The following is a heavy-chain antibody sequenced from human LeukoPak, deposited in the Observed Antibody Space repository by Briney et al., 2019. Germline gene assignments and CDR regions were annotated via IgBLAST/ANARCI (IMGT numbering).Heavy chain of an antibody. D-gene: IGHD2-2*01. CDR3: ARGSNIVVVPTAIVY. Sequence: ASVKVSCKASGYTFTSYGINWVRQAPGQGLQWMGWISSYNGNTNYAQKLQGRVTMATDTSTSTAYMELRSLRSDDTAVYYCARGSNIVVVPTAIVYWGQGTLVTVSS. CDR1: GYTFTSYG. CDR2: ISSYNGNT. J-gene: IGHJ4*02. V-gene: IGHV1-18*01.